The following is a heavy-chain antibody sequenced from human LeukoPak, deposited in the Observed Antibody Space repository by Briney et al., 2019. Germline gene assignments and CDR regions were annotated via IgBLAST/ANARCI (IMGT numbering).Heavy chain of an antibody. J-gene: IGHJ5*02. Sequence: PSETLSLTCTVSGGSISPYFWSWIRQPPGKGLEWIGYISYTGSTNYNPSLKSRVTISVDTSKNQFSLQLTSVTAADTAVYYCARDDYRGVTDFDPWGQGTLVTVSS. D-gene: IGHD3-10*01. CDR2: ISYTGST. CDR1: GGSISPYF. CDR3: ARDDYRGVTDFDP. V-gene: IGHV4-59*01.